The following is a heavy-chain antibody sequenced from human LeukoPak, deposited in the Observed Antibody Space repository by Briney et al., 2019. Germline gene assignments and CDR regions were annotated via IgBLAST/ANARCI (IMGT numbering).Heavy chain of an antibody. CDR3: ASLPFRCSGGSCLISENYYYYGMDV. D-gene: IGHD2-15*01. CDR1: GFIFSDYG. J-gene: IGHJ6*02. Sequence: PGRSLRLSCAASGFIFSDYGMHWVRQAPGKGLEWVAVIWNDGSNTYYGDSVKGRFTISRDNAKNSLYLQMNSLRDEDTAVYYCASLPFRCSGGSCLISENYYYYGMDVWGQGTTVTVSS. CDR2: IWNDGSNT. V-gene: IGHV3-33*01.